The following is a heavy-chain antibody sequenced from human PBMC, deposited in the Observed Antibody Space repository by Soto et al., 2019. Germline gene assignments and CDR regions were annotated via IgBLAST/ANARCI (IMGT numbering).Heavy chain of an antibody. CDR1: GYTFTSYG. CDR3: ARDQEHDYGDYAGAFDI. V-gene: IGHV1-18*01. Sequence: ASVKVSCKASGYTFTSYGISWVRQAPGQGLEWMGWISAYNGSTNYAQKLQGRVTMTTDTSTSTAYMELRSLRSDDTAVYYCARDQEHDYGDYAGAFDIWGQGTMVTVSS. J-gene: IGHJ3*02. D-gene: IGHD4-17*01. CDR2: ISAYNGST.